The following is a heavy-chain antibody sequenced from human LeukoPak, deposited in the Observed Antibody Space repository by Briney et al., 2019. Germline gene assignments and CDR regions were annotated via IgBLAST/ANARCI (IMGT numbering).Heavy chain of an antibody. CDR2: IKQDGSEK. J-gene: IGHJ4*02. CDR3: ARDLSRIHLWSNPYFDY. Sequence: GGSLRLSCGASGFTFNRYWMSWVRQAPGKGLEWVANIKQDGSEKYYVDSVKGRFTISRDNAKNSLYLQMNSLRAEDTAVYYCARDLSRIHLWSNPYFDYWGQGTLVTVSS. D-gene: IGHD5-18*01. V-gene: IGHV3-7*01. CDR1: GFTFNRYW.